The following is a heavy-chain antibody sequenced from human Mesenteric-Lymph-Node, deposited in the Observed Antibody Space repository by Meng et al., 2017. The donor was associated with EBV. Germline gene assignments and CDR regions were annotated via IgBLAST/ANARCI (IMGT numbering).Heavy chain of an antibody. CDR2: IYHSGST. J-gene: IGHJ5*02. D-gene: IGHD2-2*01. V-gene: IGHV4-4*02. Sequence: QVQLEESGPGLVKPSGTLSLTCAVSGGSVSSSNWWSWVRQPPGKGLEWIGEIYHSGSTNYNPSLKSRVTISVDKSKNQFSLKLSSVTAADTAVYYCASHRYCSSTSCSWFDPWGQGTLVTVSS. CDR1: GGSVSSSNW. CDR3: ASHRYCSSTSCSWFDP.